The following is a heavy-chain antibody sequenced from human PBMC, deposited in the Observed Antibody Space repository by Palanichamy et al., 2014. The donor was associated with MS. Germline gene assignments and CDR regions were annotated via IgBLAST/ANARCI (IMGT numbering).Heavy chain of an antibody. Sequence: QLQLQESGPGLVKPSETLSLTCTVSGGSISSSIYYWGWIRQPPGKGLEWIGGIYYRGTTYYNPSLKSRVTISEDTSKNQFSLKLSSVTAADTAVYYCARRAPPYYYGMDVWGQGTTVTVSS. CDR3: ARRAPPYYYGMDV. CDR1: GGSISSSIYY. J-gene: IGHJ6*02. V-gene: IGHV4-39*01. CDR2: IYYRGTT.